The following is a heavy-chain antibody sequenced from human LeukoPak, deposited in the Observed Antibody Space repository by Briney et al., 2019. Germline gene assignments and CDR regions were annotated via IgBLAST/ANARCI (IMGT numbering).Heavy chain of an antibody. Sequence: GGSLRLSCAASGFTFTTYWMHWVRQAPGKGLVWVSLISTDGSTTRYTDSVRGRFTISRDNAKNTLYLEMNSLRAEDTAVYYCATLSQILPFDYWGQGTQVTVSS. CDR2: ISTDGSTT. CDR3: ATLSQILPFDY. V-gene: IGHV3-74*01. J-gene: IGHJ4*02. CDR1: GFTFTTYW.